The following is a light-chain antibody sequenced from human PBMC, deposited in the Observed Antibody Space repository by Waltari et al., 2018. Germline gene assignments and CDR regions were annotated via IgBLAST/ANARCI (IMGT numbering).Light chain of an antibody. CDR2: SNY. V-gene: IGLV1-44*01. J-gene: IGLJ2*01. CDR3: AAWDDYLNGVV. CDR1: SSHIGSNN. Sequence: QSVLTQPPSVSGTPGQRVTIPCAARSSHIGSNNVYWYQHLPGTAPKLVIYSNYKRPAGVPYRFSGSKSGASASLAISGLQSEDELDYFCAAWDDYLNGVVFGGGTKLTVL.